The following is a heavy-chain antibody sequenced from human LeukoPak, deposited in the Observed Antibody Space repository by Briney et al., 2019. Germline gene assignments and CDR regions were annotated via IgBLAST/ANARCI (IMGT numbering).Heavy chain of an antibody. Sequence: ASVKVSCKASGYTFTGYYMHWVRQAPRQGLEWMGWINPNSGGTNYAQKFQGRVTMTRDTSISTAYMELSRLRSDDTAVYYCARGLNTYYYDSSGYPSGAFDIWGQGTMVTVSS. D-gene: IGHD3-22*01. J-gene: IGHJ3*02. CDR1: GYTFTGYY. CDR3: ARGLNTYYYDSSGYPSGAFDI. V-gene: IGHV1-2*02. CDR2: INPNSGGT.